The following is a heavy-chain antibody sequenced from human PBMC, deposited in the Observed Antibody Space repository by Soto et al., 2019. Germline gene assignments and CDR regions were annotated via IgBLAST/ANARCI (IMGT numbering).Heavy chain of an antibody. Sequence: QVQLVESGGGVVQPGRSLRLSCAASGFTFSSYGMHWVRQAPGKGLEWVAVISYDGSNKYYADSVKGRFTISRDNSKNTLYLQMNSLRAEDTAVYYCAKEGDSSGWRPFDYWGQGTLVTVSS. J-gene: IGHJ4*02. V-gene: IGHV3-30*18. D-gene: IGHD6-19*01. CDR3: AKEGDSSGWRPFDY. CDR2: ISYDGSNK. CDR1: GFTFSSYG.